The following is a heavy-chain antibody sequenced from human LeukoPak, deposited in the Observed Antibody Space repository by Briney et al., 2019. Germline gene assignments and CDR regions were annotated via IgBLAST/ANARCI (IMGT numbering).Heavy chain of an antibody. Sequence: GGSLRLSCAASGFTFSSYWMSWVRQAPGKGLEWVANIKQDGSEKYYVDSVKGRFTISRDNAKNSLYLQMNSLRAENTAVYYCASDIIAVAGGDYYYGMDVWGQGTTVTVSS. CDR3: ASDIIAVAGGDYYYGMDV. D-gene: IGHD6-19*01. CDR2: IKQDGSEK. CDR1: GFTFSSYW. J-gene: IGHJ6*02. V-gene: IGHV3-7*05.